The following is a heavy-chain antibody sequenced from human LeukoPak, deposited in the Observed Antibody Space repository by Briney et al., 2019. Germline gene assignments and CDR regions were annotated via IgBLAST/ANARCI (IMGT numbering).Heavy chain of an antibody. D-gene: IGHD2-2*01. CDR3: AKGPRYCSSTSCYRGDY. V-gene: IGHV3-23*01. Sequence: LGGSLRLSCAASGFTFSNYAMTWVRQAPGKGLQWVSSISDSGTSTDYADSVKGRFTIARDNSKNTVYLQMNSLRAGDTAVYYWAKGPRYCSSTSCYRGDYWGQGTLVTVSS. CDR1: GFTFSNYA. CDR2: ISDSGTST. J-gene: IGHJ4*02.